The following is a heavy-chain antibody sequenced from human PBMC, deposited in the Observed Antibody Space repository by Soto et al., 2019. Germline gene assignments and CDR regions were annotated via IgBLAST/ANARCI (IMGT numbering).Heavy chain of an antibody. Sequence: SETLSLTCAVSGDSISGSQWWSWVRLPAGKGLEWIGRIYTSGSTNYNPSLKSRVTMSVDTSKNQFSLKLSSVTAADTAVYYCARVMEQLALDYWGQGTLVTVSS. V-gene: IGHV4-4*07. J-gene: IGHJ4*02. CDR3: ARVMEQLALDY. D-gene: IGHD6-6*01. CDR1: GDSISGSQW. CDR2: IYTSGST.